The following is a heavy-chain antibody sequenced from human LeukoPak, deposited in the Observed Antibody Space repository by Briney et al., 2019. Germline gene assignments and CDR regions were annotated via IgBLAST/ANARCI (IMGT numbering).Heavy chain of an antibody. CDR3: AKDLEPLYYYGSGSYLYYMDV. D-gene: IGHD3-10*01. CDR2: ISGSGGST. V-gene: IGHV3-23*01. J-gene: IGHJ6*03. CDR1: GFTFSSYA. Sequence: GGSLRLSCAASGFTFSSYAMSWVRQAPGKGLEWVSDISGSGGSTYYADSVKGRFTISRDNSKNTLYLQMNSLRAEDTAVYYCAKDLEPLYYYGSGSYLYYMDVWGKGTTVTVSS.